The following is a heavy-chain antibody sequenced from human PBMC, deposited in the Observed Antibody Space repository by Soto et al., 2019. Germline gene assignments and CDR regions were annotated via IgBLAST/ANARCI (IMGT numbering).Heavy chain of an antibody. CDR2: ISAYNGNT. J-gene: IGHJ3*02. CDR1: GYTFTSYG. V-gene: IGHV1-18*01. Sequence: ASVKVSCKASGYTFTSYGISWVRQAPGQGLEWMGWISAYNGNTNYAQKLQGRVTMTTDTSTSTAYMELRSLRSDDTAVYYCAREYREYYYDSSGYYPSPFDIWRQGTMVTVSS. CDR3: AREYREYYYDSSGYYPSPFDI. D-gene: IGHD3-22*01.